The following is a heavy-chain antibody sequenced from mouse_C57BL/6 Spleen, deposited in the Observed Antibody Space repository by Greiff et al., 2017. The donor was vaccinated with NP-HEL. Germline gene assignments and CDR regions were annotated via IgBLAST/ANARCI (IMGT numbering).Heavy chain of an antibody. CDR3: AREGYYGPYYYAMDY. J-gene: IGHJ4*01. CDR2: INYDGSST. V-gene: IGHV5-16*01. Sequence: EVMLVESEGGLVQPGSSMKLSCTASGFTFSDYYMAWVRQVPEKGLEWVANINYDGSSTYYLDSLKSRFIISRDNAKNILYLQMSSLKSEDTATYYCAREGYYGPYYYAMDYWGQGTSVTVSS. D-gene: IGHD1-1*01. CDR1: GFTFSDYY.